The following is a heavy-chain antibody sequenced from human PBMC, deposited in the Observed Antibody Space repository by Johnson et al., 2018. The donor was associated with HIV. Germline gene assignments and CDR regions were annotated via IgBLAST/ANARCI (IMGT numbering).Heavy chain of an antibody. V-gene: IGHV3-30*18. CDR2: ISCDGSST. D-gene: IGHD4-11*01. CDR1: GFTFSSYS. J-gene: IGHJ3*02. Sequence: QMLLVESGGGVVQPGRSLRLSCAASGFTFSSYSMHWVRQAPGKGLVWVAVISCDGSSTYYADSVKGRFTISRDNSKNTLYLQMNSLRAEDTAVYYCAKYATPYSPYGDAFDIWGQGTMVTVSS. CDR3: AKYATPYSPYGDAFDI.